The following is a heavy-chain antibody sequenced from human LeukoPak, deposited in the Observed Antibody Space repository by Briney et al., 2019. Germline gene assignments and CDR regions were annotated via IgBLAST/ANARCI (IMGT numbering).Heavy chain of an antibody. Sequence: SETLSLTCTVSGGSISYSYWSWIRQPPGKGLEWIGYIYYDGTTNYNPSLKSRVTLSLDTPKNQFSLKLSSVTAADTAVYYCARHKGGSLTFDFWGQGTLVTVSS. CDR2: IYYDGTT. J-gene: IGHJ4*02. CDR3: ARHKGGSLTFDF. V-gene: IGHV4-59*08. CDR1: GGSISYSY. D-gene: IGHD1-26*01.